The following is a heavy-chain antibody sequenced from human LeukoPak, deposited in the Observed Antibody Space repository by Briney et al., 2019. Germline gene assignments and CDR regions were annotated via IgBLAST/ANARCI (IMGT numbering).Heavy chain of an antibody. CDR1: GFTFSSYW. V-gene: IGHV3-74*03. Sequence: GGSLRLSCAASGFTFSSYWMHWVRQAPGKGLVWVSRINSDGSSTTYADSVKGRFAISRDNAKNTLFLQMNSLSPEDTAVYYCARDRSIEDAFDIWGQGTMVTVSS. D-gene: IGHD3-3*02. J-gene: IGHJ3*02. CDR3: ARDRSIEDAFDI. CDR2: INSDGSST.